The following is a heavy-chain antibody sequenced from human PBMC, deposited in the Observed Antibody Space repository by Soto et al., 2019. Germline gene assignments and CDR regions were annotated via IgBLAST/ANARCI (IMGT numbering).Heavy chain of an antibody. D-gene: IGHD6-13*01. CDR3: ARDYRQLACFDY. V-gene: IGHV3-74*01. Sequence: GGSMRHSYAASGVKCSSYGRHWVRQAPGKGLVWVSRINSDGSSTSYADSVKGRFTISRDNAKNTLYLQMNSLRAEDTAVYYCARDYRQLACFDYWGQGTLVTVSS. J-gene: IGHJ4*02. CDR1: GVKCSSYG. CDR2: INSDGSST.